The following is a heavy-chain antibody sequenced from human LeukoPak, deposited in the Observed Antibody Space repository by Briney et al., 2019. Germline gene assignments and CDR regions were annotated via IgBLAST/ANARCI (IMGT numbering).Heavy chain of an antibody. CDR3: ARGIGEQWMTQGGDYYYYYYMDV. D-gene: IGHD6-19*01. J-gene: IGHJ6*03. V-gene: IGHV3-23*01. CDR1: GFIFSSYA. CDR2: ISGSGGST. Sequence: GGSLRLSCAASGFIFSSYAMSWVRQAPGKGLEWVSTISGSGGSTYYADSVKGRFTISRDNSKNTVYLQMNSLRAEDTAVYYCARGIGEQWMTQGGDYYYYYYMDVWGKGTTVTVSS.